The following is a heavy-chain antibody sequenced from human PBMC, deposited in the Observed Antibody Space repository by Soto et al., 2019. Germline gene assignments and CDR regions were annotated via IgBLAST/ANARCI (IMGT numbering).Heavy chain of an antibody. V-gene: IGHV2-5*02. J-gene: IGHJ4*02. D-gene: IGHD3-16*01. CDR2: VYWDDDK. CDR3: AHCRGGVASF. CDR1: GFSLNTRDVG. Sequence: QITLNESGPALVKPTQTLTLTCTFSGFSLNTRDVGVGWIRQPPGKALEWLGVVYWDDDKTYSPSPKSRLTITKDTPKNQVVLRMTKMDPVDTATYYCAHCRGGVASFWGQGTLVTVSS.